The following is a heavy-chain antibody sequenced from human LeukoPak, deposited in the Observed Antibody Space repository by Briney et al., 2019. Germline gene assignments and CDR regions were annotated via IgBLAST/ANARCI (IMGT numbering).Heavy chain of an antibody. D-gene: IGHD3-22*01. V-gene: IGHV4-34*01. CDR2: INHSGST. Sequence: SETLSLTCAVYGGSFSGYYWSWIRQPPGKGLEWIGEINHSGSTNYNPSLKSRVTISVDTSKNQFSLKLSSVTAADTAVYYCVFRPPLGYYDSRGYSYDYWGQGTLVTVSS. CDR3: VFRPPLGYYDSRGYSYDY. CDR1: GGSFSGYY. J-gene: IGHJ4*02.